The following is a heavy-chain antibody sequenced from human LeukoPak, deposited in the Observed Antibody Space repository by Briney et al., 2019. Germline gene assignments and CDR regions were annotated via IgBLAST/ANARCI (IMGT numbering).Heavy chain of an antibody. CDR2: IRYDGSNK. CDR1: GFTFSSYG. Sequence: GGSLRLSCAASGFTFSSYGMHWVRQAPGKGLEWVAFIRYDGSNKYYADSVKGRLTISRDNSKNTLYLQMNSLRAEDTAVYYCAKDLATAMVFDYWGQGTLVTVSS. V-gene: IGHV3-30*02. CDR3: AKDLATAMVFDY. J-gene: IGHJ4*02. D-gene: IGHD5-18*01.